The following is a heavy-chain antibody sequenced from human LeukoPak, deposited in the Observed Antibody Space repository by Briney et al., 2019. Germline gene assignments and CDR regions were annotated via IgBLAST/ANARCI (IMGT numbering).Heavy chain of an antibody. Sequence: KPSETLSLTCTVSGGSISSSSYYWGWIRQSPGKGLEWIGSIFYSGSTNYNPSLKSRITISVDTSKNQFSLKLTSVTAADTAVYYCARLLDSGTSDYWGQGTLVTVSS. D-gene: IGHD3-10*01. CDR2: IFYSGST. CDR1: GGSISSSSYY. V-gene: IGHV4-39*07. CDR3: ARLLDSGTSDY. J-gene: IGHJ4*02.